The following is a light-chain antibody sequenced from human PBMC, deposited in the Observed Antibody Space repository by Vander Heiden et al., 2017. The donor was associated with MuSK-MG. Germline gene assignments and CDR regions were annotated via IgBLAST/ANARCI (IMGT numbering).Light chain of an antibody. CDR3: LAWYNNSGV. V-gene: IGLV3-1*01. CDR2: QDN. Sequence: SNDLTQPPSVSVSQGQTATITCSGNNLGEKYASWYQKRPGQPPLLVIYQDNKRPSEIPERFSGSNSGNTATLTISGTQSADDADYYCLAWYNNSGVFGGGTKLTVL. CDR1: NLGEKY. J-gene: IGLJ3*02.